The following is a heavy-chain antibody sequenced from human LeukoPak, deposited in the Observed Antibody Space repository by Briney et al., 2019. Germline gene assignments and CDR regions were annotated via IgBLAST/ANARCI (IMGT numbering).Heavy chain of an antibody. J-gene: IGHJ4*02. Sequence: DPLKGRCTISRDNATNSLCLQMPSLRAEDTAVYYCARDAPGNTALDYWGQGTLVTVSS. CDR3: ARDAPGNTALDY. D-gene: IGHD5-18*01. V-gene: IGHV3-21*01.